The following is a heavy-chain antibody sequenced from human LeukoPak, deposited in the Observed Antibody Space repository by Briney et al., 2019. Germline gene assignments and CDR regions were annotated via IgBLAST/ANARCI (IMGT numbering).Heavy chain of an antibody. V-gene: IGHV3-74*03. CDR3: ASGGGRTLRDY. CDR1: GFTFIGYW. D-gene: IGHD3-16*01. Sequence: GGSLRLSCADSGFTFIGYWMYWVRQAPGKGLEWVSRIKTDGSSTMYADSVEGRFTISRDNAKNTLYLQMNSLRVEDTAVYYCASGGGRTLRDYWGQGTLVTVSS. J-gene: IGHJ4*02. CDR2: IKTDGSST.